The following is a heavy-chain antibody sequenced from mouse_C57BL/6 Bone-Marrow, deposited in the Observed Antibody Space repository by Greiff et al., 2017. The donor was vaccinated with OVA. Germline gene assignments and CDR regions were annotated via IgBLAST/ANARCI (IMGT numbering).Heavy chain of an antibody. CDR1: GYTFTSYD. J-gene: IGHJ3*01. CDR2: IYPRDGST. CDR3: AREEYYDYDGTWFAY. Sequence: QVHVKQSGPELVKPGASVKLSCKASGYTFTSYDINWVKQRPGQGLEWIGWIYPRDGSTKYNEKFKGKATLTVDTSSSTAYMELHSLTSEDSAVYFCAREEYYDYDGTWFAYWGQGTLVTVSA. D-gene: IGHD2-4*01. V-gene: IGHV1-85*01.